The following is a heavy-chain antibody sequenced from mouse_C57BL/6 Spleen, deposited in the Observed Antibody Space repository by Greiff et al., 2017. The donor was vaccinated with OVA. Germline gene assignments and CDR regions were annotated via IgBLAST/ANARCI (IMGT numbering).Heavy chain of an antibody. CDR1: GYTFTSYW. D-gene: IGHD2-5*01. CDR2: LYPSDSET. J-gene: IGHJ4*01. CDR3: ARSGSNYDYYAMDY. V-gene: IGHV1-61*01. Sequence: QVQLQQPGAELVRPGSSVKLSCKASGYTFTSYWMDWVKQRPGQGLEWIGNLYPSDSETHYNQQFKDKATLTVDKSSSTAYMQLSILTSEDSSVYYCARSGSNYDYYAMDYWGQGTSVTVSS.